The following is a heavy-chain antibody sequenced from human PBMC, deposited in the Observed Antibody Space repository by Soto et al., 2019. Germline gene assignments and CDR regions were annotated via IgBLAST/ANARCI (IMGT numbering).Heavy chain of an antibody. CDR3: ARDHAAGSYYSYYYYGMDV. V-gene: IGHV3-23*01. CDR1: GFTFSSYA. D-gene: IGHD1-26*01. CDR2: ISGSGGST. Sequence: GGSLRLSCAASGFTFSSYAMSWVRQAPGKGLEWVSAISGSGGSTYYADSVKGRFTISRDNSKNTLYLQMNSLRAEDTAVYYCARDHAAGSYYSYYYYGMDVWGQGTTVTVSS. J-gene: IGHJ6*02.